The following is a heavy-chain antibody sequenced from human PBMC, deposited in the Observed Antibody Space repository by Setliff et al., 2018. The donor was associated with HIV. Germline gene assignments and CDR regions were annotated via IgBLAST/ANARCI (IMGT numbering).Heavy chain of an antibody. V-gene: IGHV4-34*01. CDR1: GGSFSGFY. J-gene: IGHJ4*02. D-gene: IGHD6-19*01. CDR3: ARGPPGSSIGWYVGY. Sequence: SETLSLTCAVYGGSFSGFYWNWIRQPPGKGLEWIGEINPSGSTNYNPSLKSRVTISVDTSKNQFSLRLSSVIASDTAVYYCARGPPGSSIGWYVGYWGQGTLVTVSS. CDR2: INPSGST.